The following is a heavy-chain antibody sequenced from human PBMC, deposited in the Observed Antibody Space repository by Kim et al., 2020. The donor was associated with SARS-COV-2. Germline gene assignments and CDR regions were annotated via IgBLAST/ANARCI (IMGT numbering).Heavy chain of an antibody. CDR1: GFTFSSYW. Sequence: GGSLRLSCAASGFTFSSYWMSWVRQAPGKGLEWVANIKQDGSEEYYVDSVRGGFTISEDNAKNSLSLQRNSRGAGDTAGYYCAREVFGYSYGSDVWGKGT. D-gene: IGHD5-18*01. V-gene: IGHV3-7*01. J-gene: IGHJ6*03. CDR3: AREVFGYSYGSDV. CDR2: IKQDGSEE.